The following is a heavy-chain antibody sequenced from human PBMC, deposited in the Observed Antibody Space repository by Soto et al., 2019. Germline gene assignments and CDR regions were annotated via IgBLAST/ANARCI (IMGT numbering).Heavy chain of an antibody. CDR2: ISYDGSNK. CDR1: GFTFSSYA. J-gene: IGHJ4*02. CDR3: AILGEDIVVVVAATEDVY. D-gene: IGHD2-15*01. V-gene: IGHV3-30-3*01. Sequence: PGGSLRLSCAASGFTFSSYAMHWVRQAPGKGLEWVAVISYDGSNKYYADSVKGRFTISRDNSKNTLYLQMNSLSAEDTAVYYCAILGEDIVVVVAATEDVYWGQGP.